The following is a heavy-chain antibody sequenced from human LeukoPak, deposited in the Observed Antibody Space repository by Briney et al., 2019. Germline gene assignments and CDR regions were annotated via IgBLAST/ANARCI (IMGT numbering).Heavy chain of an antibody. CDR1: GYTFTSYA. Sequence: ASVKVSCKASGYTFTSYAMHWVRQAPGQRLEWMGWINAGNGNTKYSQKFQGRVTITRDTSASTAYMELSSLRSEDTAVYYCASATLVIIKQGYYYYYGMDVWGKGTTVTVSS. J-gene: IGHJ6*04. V-gene: IGHV1-3*01. CDR3: ASATLVIIKQGYYYYYGMDV. D-gene: IGHD3-9*01. CDR2: INAGNGNT.